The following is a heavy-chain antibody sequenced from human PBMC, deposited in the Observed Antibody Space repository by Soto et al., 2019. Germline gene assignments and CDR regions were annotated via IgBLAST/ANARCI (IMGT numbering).Heavy chain of an antibody. D-gene: IGHD2-21*01. Sequence: TLSLTCTVSGGSISSSPYYWGWIRQPPGKGLEWIGSIFFGGSTYYNPSLKSRLTISVDTSKNQFSLNLRSVTAADTAVYYCARLQPHCCGGDCYSDFWGQGTLVTVSS. CDR1: GGSISSSPYY. J-gene: IGHJ4*02. CDR2: IFFGGST. V-gene: IGHV4-39*01. CDR3: ARLQPHCCGGDCYSDF.